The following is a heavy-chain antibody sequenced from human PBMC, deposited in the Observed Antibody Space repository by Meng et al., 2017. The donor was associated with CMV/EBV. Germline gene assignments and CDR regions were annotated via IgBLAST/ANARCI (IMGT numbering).Heavy chain of an antibody. CDR1: GYTFTGYY. D-gene: IGHD3-10*01. J-gene: IGHJ4*02. Sequence: ASVKVSCKASGYTFTGYYIHWVRQAPGQGLDWMGWMNPRSGNTHYAQKFQGRVTMTRDTSISTAFMEMGRLRSDGSAVYFCARDRGENYFDHWGQGTLVTVS. V-gene: IGHV1-2*02. CDR3: ARDRGENYFDH. CDR2: MNPRSGNT.